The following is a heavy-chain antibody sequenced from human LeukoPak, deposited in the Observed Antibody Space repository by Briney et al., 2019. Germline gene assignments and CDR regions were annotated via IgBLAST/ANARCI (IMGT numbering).Heavy chain of an antibody. CDR3: ARPVGATGGYFDY. Sequence: PSETLSLTCTVSGGSISSSSYYWGWIRQPPGKGLEWIGSIYYSGSTYYNPSLKSRVTISVDTSKNQISLKLSSVTAADTAVYYCARPVGATGGYFDYWGQGTLVTVSS. J-gene: IGHJ4*02. CDR1: GGSISSSSYY. V-gene: IGHV4-39*01. D-gene: IGHD1-26*01. CDR2: IYYSGST.